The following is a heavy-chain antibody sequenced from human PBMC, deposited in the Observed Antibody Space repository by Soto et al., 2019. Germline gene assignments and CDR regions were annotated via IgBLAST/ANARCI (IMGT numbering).Heavy chain of an antibody. V-gene: IGHV3-21*01. Sequence: PGGSLRLSCAASGFSFSSYTMNWVRQAPGKGPQWVSSITNRGTHTYSADSVKGRFTISRDNDKNSLYLQMNNLRAEDTAIYFCARAHEVAWFDSWGLGTLVTVSS. J-gene: IGHJ5*01. CDR3: ARAHEVAWFDS. D-gene: IGHD2-15*01. CDR2: ITNRGTHT. CDR1: GFSFSSYT.